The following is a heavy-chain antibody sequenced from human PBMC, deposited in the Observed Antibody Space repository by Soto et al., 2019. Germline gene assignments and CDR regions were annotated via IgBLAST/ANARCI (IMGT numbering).Heavy chain of an antibody. CDR3: ATVATHSYNWVDP. V-gene: IGHV3-74*01. CDR1: GFTFSTYW. D-gene: IGHD3-3*02. CDR2: INADGTTT. Sequence: EVHLVESGGGLVQPGGSLRLSCAASGFTFSTYWMHGVRQAPGKGLVWVSRINADGTTTTYADSVKGRFTISRDNAKNTLYLQMNSLRAEDTAVYFCATVATHSYNWVDPWGQGTLVTISS. J-gene: IGHJ5*02.